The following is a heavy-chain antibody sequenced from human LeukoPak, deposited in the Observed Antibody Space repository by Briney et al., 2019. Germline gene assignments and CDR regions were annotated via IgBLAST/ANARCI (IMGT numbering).Heavy chain of an antibody. J-gene: IGHJ3*02. CDR3: ARDLYYYDSSGYSQQAFDI. V-gene: IGHV3-21*01. CDR2: ISGSSSYI. Sequence: GGSLRLSCAASGFTFSSYSMNWVRQAPGKGLEWVSSISGSSSYIYYVDSVKGRFTISRDNAKNSLYLQMNSLRAEDTAVYYCARDLYYYDSSGYSQQAFDIWGQGTMVTVSS. D-gene: IGHD3-22*01. CDR1: GFTFSSYS.